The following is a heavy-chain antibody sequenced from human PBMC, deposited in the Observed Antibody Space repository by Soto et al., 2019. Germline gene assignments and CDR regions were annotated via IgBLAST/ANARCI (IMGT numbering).Heavy chain of an antibody. D-gene: IGHD2-2*01. V-gene: IGHV4-59*08. Sequence: SETLSLTCTVSGGSISSYYWSWIRQPPGKGLEWIGYIYYSGSTNYNPSLKSRVTISVDTSKNQFSLKLSSVTAADTAVYYCARRYASCFDYWGQGTLVPVSS. CDR1: GGSISSYY. CDR3: ARRYASCFDY. CDR2: IYYSGST. J-gene: IGHJ4*02.